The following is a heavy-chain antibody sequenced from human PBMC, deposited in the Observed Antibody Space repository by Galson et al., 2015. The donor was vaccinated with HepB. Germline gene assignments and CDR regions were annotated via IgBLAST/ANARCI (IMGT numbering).Heavy chain of an antibody. CDR2: IIPILGIA. V-gene: IGHV1-69*10. CDR3: ARGVASGIAAAGTPFNWFDP. D-gene: IGHD6-13*01. CDR1: GGTFSSYA. Sequence: SVKVSCKASGGTFSSYAISWVRQAPGQGLEWMGGIIPILGIANYAQKFQGRVTITADKSTSTAYMELSSLRSEDTAVYYCARGVASGIAAAGTPFNWFDPWGQGTLVTVSS. J-gene: IGHJ5*02.